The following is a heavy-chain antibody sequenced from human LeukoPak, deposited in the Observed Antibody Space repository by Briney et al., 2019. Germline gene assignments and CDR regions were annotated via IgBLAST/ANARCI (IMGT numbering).Heavy chain of an antibody. CDR1: GYTFTSYY. CDR3: ARSGHYYYYMDV. V-gene: IGHV1-46*01. J-gene: IGHJ6*03. Sequence: AASVKVSCKASGYTFTSYYMHWVRQAPGQGLEWMGIINPSGGSTSYAQKLQGRVTMTTDTSTSTAYMELRSLRSDDTAVYYCARSGHYYYYMDVWGKGTTVTVSS. CDR2: INPSGGST.